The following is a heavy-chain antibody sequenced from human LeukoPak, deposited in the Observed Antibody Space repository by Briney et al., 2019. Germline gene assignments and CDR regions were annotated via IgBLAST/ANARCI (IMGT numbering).Heavy chain of an antibody. CDR2: IYTSGST. D-gene: IGHD6-13*01. V-gene: IGHV4-61*02. CDR1: GGSISSGSYY. CDR3: AREVRHSSSYGMDV. J-gene: IGHJ6*02. Sequence: SETLSLTCTVSGGSISSGSYYWSWIRQPAGKGLEWIGRIYTSGSTNYNPSLTSRVTISVDTSKNQFSLKLSSVTAADTAVYYCAREVRHSSSYGMDVWGQGTTVTVSS.